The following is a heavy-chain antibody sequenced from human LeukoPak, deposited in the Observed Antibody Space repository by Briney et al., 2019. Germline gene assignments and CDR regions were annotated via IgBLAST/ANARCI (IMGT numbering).Heavy chain of an antibody. V-gene: IGHV1-2*02. CDR1: GYTFTGYY. Sequence: ASVKVSCKASGYTFTGYYIHWVRQAPGQGLEWVGWINPNSGGTNFVQKFQGRFTMTRDTSTTTAYMELSSLRSDDTAVYYCARARMGSAYDYFDYWGQGTLVTVSS. D-gene: IGHD5-12*01. CDR2: INPNSGGT. J-gene: IGHJ4*02. CDR3: ARARMGSAYDYFDY.